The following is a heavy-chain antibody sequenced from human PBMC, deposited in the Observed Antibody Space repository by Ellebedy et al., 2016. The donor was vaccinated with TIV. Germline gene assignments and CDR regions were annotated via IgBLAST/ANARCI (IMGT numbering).Heavy chain of an antibody. D-gene: IGHD3-3*01. CDR3: ARTLSDQYEAFHI. CDR2: LYYSGST. V-gene: IGHV4-39*01. Sequence: SETLSLTXTVSVSSVSSTSSYWGWIRQPPGKGLQWIGSLYYSGSTYYNPSLKSRVTISRDTSKNQVSLKLTSVTASDTAVYYCARTLSDQYEAFHIWGQGTMVTVSS. J-gene: IGHJ3*02. CDR1: VSSVSSTSSY.